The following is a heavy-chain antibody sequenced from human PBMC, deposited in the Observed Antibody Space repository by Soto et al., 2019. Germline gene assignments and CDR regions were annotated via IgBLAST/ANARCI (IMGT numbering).Heavy chain of an antibody. J-gene: IGHJ5*02. D-gene: IGHD3-22*01. CDR1: GFALSSYA. V-gene: IGHV3-23*01. Sequence: GGSLRLSFSASGFALSSYAMSWVLDAPLKVLEWVSAISGSGGSTYYEDSVKGRFTISRDNSKNTLYLQMNSLRAEDTAVYYCAKPHHYYHSSGSNWDFNSFDPWGPGTLPTDSS. CDR3: AKPHHYYHSSGSNWDFNSFDP. CDR2: ISGSGGST.